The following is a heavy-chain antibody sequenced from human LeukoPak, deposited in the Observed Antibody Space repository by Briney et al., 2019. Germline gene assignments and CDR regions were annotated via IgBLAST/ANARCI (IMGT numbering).Heavy chain of an antibody. CDR2: IYYSGST. CDR3: AGGSYSSSWYAT. Sequence: SETLSLTCTVSGGSISSYYWSWIRQPPGKGLEWIGYIYYSGSTNYNPSLKSRVTISVDTSKNQFSLKLSSVTAADTVVYYCAGGSYSSSWYATWGQGTLVTVSS. V-gene: IGHV4-59*08. J-gene: IGHJ4*02. CDR1: GGSISSYY. D-gene: IGHD6-13*01.